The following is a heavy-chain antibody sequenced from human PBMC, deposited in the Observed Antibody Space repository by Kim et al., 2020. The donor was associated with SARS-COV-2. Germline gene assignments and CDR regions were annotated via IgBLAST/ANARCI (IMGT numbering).Heavy chain of an antibody. V-gene: IGHV4-59*08. CDR1: GGSISSFY. D-gene: IGHD6-13*01. J-gene: IGHJ5*02. CDR3: ARHGLAAAAHNWLDP. Sequence: SETLSLTCTVSGGSISSFYWSWIRQPPGKGLEWIGFIYYSGSTNYNPSLKSRVTMSVDTSKNQLSLKVNSVTAADTAVYYCARHGLAAAAHNWLDPWGQGTLVTVSS. CDR2: IYYSGST.